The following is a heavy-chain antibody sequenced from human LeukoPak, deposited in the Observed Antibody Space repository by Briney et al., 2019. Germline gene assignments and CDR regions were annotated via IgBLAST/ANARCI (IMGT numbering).Heavy chain of an antibody. Sequence: PSETLSLTCTVSGDSISSGTYYWSWIRQPAGKGLEWIGRIYTSGRTNYNPSLKSRVTISVDTSKNQFSLKLSSVTAADTAVYYCARGRSGSYSPFFDYWGQGTLVTVSS. CDR1: GDSISSGTYY. D-gene: IGHD1-26*01. CDR2: IYTSGRT. CDR3: ARGRSGSYSPFFDY. V-gene: IGHV4-61*02. J-gene: IGHJ4*02.